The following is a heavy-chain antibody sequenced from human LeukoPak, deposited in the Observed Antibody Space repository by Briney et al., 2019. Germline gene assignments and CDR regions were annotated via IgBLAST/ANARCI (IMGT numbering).Heavy chain of an antibody. CDR1: GGSFSGYY. CDR3: ARGSSSWYDRQPGFDY. CDR2: INHSGST. D-gene: IGHD6-13*01. Sequence: SETLSLTCAVYGGSFSGYYWSWIRQPPGKGLEWIGEINHSGSTNYNPSLKSRVTISVDTSKNQFSLKLSSVTAADTAVYYCARGSSSWYDRQPGFDYWGQGTLVTVSS. J-gene: IGHJ4*02. V-gene: IGHV4-34*01.